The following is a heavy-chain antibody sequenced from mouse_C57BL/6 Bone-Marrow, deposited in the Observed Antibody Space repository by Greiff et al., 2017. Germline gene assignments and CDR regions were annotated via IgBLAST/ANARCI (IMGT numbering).Heavy chain of an antibody. J-gene: IGHJ4*01. CDR1: GYTFTSYG. CDR2: IYPRSGNT. CDR3: AGHYCYSLSYYAKEY. Sequence: VQLQQSGAELARPGASVKLSCKASGYTFTSYGISWVKQRTGQGLDWIGGIYPRSGNTYYNEKFKGQATLTADKCSSTAYMELRSLTSEGSAVEVCAGHYCYSLSYYAKEYWGQGTAVTVTS. D-gene: IGHD2-12*01. V-gene: IGHV1-81*01.